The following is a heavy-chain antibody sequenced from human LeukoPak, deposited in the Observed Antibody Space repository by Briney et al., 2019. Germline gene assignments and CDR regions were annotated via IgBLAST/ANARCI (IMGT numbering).Heavy chain of an antibody. Sequence: KPSETLSLTCAVYGGSFSGYYWSWIRQPPGKGLEWIGEINHSGSTNYNTSLKGRVTISVDTSKNQFSLKLSSVTAADTAVYYCAREPQVQGYYYDSSPPFDAFDIWGQGTMVTVSS. CDR1: GGSFSGYY. CDR3: AREPQVQGYYYDSSPPFDAFDI. V-gene: IGHV4-34*01. J-gene: IGHJ3*02. CDR2: INHSGST. D-gene: IGHD3-22*01.